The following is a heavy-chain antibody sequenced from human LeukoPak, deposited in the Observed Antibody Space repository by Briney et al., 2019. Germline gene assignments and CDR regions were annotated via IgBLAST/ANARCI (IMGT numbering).Heavy chain of an antibody. CDR1: GFTFSSYS. V-gene: IGHV3-21*01. CDR3: AREVDREGYFDY. J-gene: IGHJ4*02. CDR2: ISSSSSYI. D-gene: IGHD3-22*01. Sequence: GGSLRLSCAASGFTFSSYSMNWVRQAPGNGLEWVSSISSSSSYIYYADSVKGRFTISRDNAKNSLYLQMDSLRAEDTAVYYCAREVDREGYFDYWGQGTLVTVSS.